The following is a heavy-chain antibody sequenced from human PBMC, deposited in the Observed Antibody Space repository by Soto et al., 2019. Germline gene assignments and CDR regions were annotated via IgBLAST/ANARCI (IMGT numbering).Heavy chain of an antibody. CDR1: GDTFSRYA. CDR3: ARGLSGYSYGSFDY. J-gene: IGHJ4*02. D-gene: IGHD5-18*01. CDR2: IIPLFGTA. Sequence: QVQLVQSGAEVKKPGSSVRVSCKASGDTFSRYAISWVRQAPGQGLEWMGGIIPLFGTANYAQRFQGRVRITADESTTTVYMELSSLRSEDTAVYYCARGLSGYSYGSFDYWGQGTLVTVSS. V-gene: IGHV1-69*01.